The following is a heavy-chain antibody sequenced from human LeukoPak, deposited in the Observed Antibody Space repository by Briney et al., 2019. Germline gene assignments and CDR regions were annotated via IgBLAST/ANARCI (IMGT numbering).Heavy chain of an antibody. CDR3: AKNSGYSYNSQSYFEY. D-gene: IGHD5-18*01. CDR2: VSGRSGSI. V-gene: IGHV3-23*01. CDR1: GVTFTSDA. J-gene: IGHJ4*02. Sequence: GGALRLTCAASGVTFTSDAMRWVRQTPRRGLEWGSPVSGRSGSIYSAGSVRGRFATSRDNSKNTMYLQMNRLRIEDTAVYYCAKNSGYSYNSQSYFEYWGQGTLVTVSS.